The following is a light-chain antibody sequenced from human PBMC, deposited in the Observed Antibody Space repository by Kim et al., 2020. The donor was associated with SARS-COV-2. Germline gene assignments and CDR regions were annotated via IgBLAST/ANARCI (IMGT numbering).Light chain of an antibody. V-gene: IGKV1-27*01. CDR3: QNYNSIPWT. J-gene: IGKJ1*01. Sequence: GSVGDRVTITCRASQDISNFLVWYQQKPGKVPKLLIYAASTLQSGVPSRFSGSGSGTDFTLTISSLQPEDVATYYCQNYNSIPWTFGQGTKVDIK. CDR1: QDISNF. CDR2: AAS.